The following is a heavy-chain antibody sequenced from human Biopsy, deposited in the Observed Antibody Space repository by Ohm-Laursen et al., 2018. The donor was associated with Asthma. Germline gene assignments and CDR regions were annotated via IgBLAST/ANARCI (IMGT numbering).Heavy chain of an antibody. CDR2: IYSSGTS. V-gene: IGHV3-53*01. CDR3: ARGDSSNWSHYYFDY. J-gene: IGHJ4*02. Sequence: SLRLSCAASGLTVSRDYMFWVRQAPGKGLEWVSVIYSSGTSHTADSVRGRFTISRDYSKNTLYLQMHSLRAEDTAVYYCARGDSSNWSHYYFDYWGQGTLVTVSS. D-gene: IGHD3-22*01. CDR1: GLTVSRDY.